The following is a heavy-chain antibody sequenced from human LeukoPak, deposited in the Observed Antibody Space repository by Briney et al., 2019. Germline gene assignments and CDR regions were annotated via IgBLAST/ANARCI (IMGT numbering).Heavy chain of an antibody. D-gene: IGHD4-17*01. CDR1: GGSISSSNW. J-gene: IGHJ4*02. CDR2: IYLRGNT. CDR3: ARGTITTVTDS. V-gene: IGHV4-4*02. Sequence: PSGTLSLTCAISGGSISSSNWWTWVRQPPGKGLEWVGEIYLRGNTNYNPSLESRVSISVDESKTQLSLRLESVTAAGTAVYYCARGTITTVTDSWGPGTLVTVSS.